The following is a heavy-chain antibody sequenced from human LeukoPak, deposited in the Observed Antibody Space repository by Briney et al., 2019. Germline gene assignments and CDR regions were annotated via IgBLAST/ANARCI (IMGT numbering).Heavy chain of an antibody. J-gene: IGHJ4*02. CDR2: ISGSGGST. CDR1: GFTFSSYA. CDR3: AKDLVGYSGYGGFDY. D-gene: IGHD5-12*01. V-gene: IGHV3-23*01. Sequence: PGGSLRLSCAASGFTFSSYAMSWVRQAPGKGLEWVSAISGSGGSTYYADSVKGRFTISRDNSKNTLYLQMNSLRAEDTAVYYCAKDLVGYSGYGGFDYWGQGTLVTVSS.